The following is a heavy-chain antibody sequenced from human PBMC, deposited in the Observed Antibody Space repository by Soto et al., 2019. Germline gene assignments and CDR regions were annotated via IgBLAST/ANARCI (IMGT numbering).Heavy chain of an antibody. CDR3: AKMSSENYYDPVFS. Sequence: QVQLVESGGGLVQTSGSLRIACVASGFTFSDYYMSWVRQAPGKGLEWVSYISSSGNTIYYADFVKGRFTMARDNAKNSVYLQMNSLRAEDTALYFCAKMSSENYYDPVFSWGQGTLITVSS. CDR1: GFTFSDYY. V-gene: IGHV3-11*01. CDR2: ISSSGNTI. J-gene: IGHJ4*02. D-gene: IGHD3-22*01.